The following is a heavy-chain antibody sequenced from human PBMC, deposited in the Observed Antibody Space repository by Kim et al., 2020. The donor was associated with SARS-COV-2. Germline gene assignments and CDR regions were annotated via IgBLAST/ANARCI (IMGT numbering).Heavy chain of an antibody. CDR2: FDPEDGET. Sequence: ASVKVSCKVSGYTLTELSMHWVRQAPGKGLEWMGGFDPEDGETIYAQKFQGRVTMTEDTSTDTAYMELSSLRSEDTAVYYCATGDIVATIWKTFDYWGQGTLVTVSS. CDR3: ATGDIVATIWKTFDY. D-gene: IGHD5-12*01. CDR1: GYTLTELS. V-gene: IGHV1-24*01. J-gene: IGHJ4*02.